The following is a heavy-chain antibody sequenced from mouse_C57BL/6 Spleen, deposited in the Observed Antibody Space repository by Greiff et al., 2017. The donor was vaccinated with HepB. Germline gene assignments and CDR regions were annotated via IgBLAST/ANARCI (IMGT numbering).Heavy chain of an antibody. Sequence: VQLQESGPELVKPGASVKISCKASGYAFSSSWMNWVKQRPGKGLEWIGRIYPGDGDTNYNGKFKGKATLTADKSSSTAYMQLSSLTSEDSAVYFCARWGDYSNYGAMDYWGQGTSVTVSS. CDR3: ARWGDYSNYGAMDY. D-gene: IGHD2-5*01. J-gene: IGHJ4*01. V-gene: IGHV1-82*01. CDR2: IYPGDGDT. CDR1: GYAFSSSW.